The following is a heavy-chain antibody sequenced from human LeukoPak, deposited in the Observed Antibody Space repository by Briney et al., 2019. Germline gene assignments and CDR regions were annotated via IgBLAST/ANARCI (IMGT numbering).Heavy chain of an antibody. CDR1: GGTFSSYG. D-gene: IGHD3-10*01. V-gene: IGHV1-2*02. Sequence: ASVKVSCKASGGTFSSYGISWVRQAPGQGLEWMGWINPNSGGTNYAQKFQGRVTMTRDTSISTAYMELSRLRSDDTAVYYCASSSITMVRGVTLDYWGQGTLVTVSS. CDR3: ASSSITMVRGVTLDY. CDR2: INPNSGGT. J-gene: IGHJ4*02.